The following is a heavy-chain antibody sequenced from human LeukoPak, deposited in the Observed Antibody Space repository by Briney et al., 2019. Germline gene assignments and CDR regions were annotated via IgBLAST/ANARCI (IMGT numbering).Heavy chain of an antibody. CDR1: GFTFSSYA. CDR2: ISYDGSNK. Sequence: GSLRLSCAASGFTFSSYAMHWVRQAPGKGLEWVAVISYDGSNKYYADSVKGRFTISRDNSKNTLYLQMNSLRAEDTAVYYCARDWNYGDYVGYFDYWGQGTLVTVSS. D-gene: IGHD4-17*01. V-gene: IGHV3-30*04. CDR3: ARDWNYGDYVGYFDY. J-gene: IGHJ4*02.